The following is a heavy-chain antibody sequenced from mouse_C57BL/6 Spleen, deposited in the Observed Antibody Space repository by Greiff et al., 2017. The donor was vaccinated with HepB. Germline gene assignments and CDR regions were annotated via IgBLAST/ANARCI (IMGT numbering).Heavy chain of an antibody. D-gene: IGHD2-1*01. CDR1: GYTFTSYG. CDR2: IYPRSGNT. V-gene: IGHV1-81*01. Sequence: VKLVESGAELARPGASVKLSCKASGYTFTSYGISWVKQRTGQGLEWIGEIYPRSGNTYYNEKFKGKATLTADKSSSTAYMELRSLTSEDSAVYFCASGNGYGNFYYGGQGTTLTVSP. CDR3: ASGNGYGNFYY. J-gene: IGHJ2*01.